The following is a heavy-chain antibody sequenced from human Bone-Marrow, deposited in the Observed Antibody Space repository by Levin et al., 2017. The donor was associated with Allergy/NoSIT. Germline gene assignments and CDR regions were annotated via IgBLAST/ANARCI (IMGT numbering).Heavy chain of an antibody. CDR3: ARDLRSFVPSALEFDY. V-gene: IGHV3-7*01. J-gene: IGHJ4*02. D-gene: IGHD2-15*01. Sequence: GGSLRLSCAASGFTFSSYWMSWVRQAPGKGLEWVANIKQDGSEKYYVDSVKGRFTISRDNAKNSLYLQMNSLRAEDTAVYYCARDLRSFVPSALEFDYWGQGTLVTVSS. CDR2: IKQDGSEK. CDR1: GFTFSSYW.